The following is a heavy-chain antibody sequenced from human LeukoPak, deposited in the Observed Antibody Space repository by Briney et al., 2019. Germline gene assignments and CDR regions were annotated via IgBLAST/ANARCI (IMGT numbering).Heavy chain of an antibody. D-gene: IGHD3-3*01. CDR3: ARWTIFRVA. Sequence: PSQTLSLTCTVSGGSISSGSYYWSWIRQPPGKGLEWIGYINYSENTYYNPSLKSRLTISVHTSKNQFSLKLTSVTAADTAVYYCARWTIFRVAWGQGTLVTVSS. CDR1: GGSISSGSYY. CDR2: INYSENT. J-gene: IGHJ5*02. V-gene: IGHV4-30-4*08.